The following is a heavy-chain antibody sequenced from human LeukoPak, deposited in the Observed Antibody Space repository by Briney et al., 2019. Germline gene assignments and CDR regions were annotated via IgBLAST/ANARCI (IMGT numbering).Heavy chain of an antibody. CDR3: ASDSSGYTGSYFDY. J-gene: IGHJ4*02. D-gene: IGHD3-22*01. CDR2: ISSSSGSI. V-gene: IGHV3-21*01. Sequence: GGSLRLSCAASGFTFSVYSMNWVRQAPGKGLDWVSSISSSSGSINYADSVKGRFTISRDNAKNSLYLQMNSLRAEDTAVYYCASDSSGYTGSYFDYWGQGTLVTVSS. CDR1: GFTFSVYS.